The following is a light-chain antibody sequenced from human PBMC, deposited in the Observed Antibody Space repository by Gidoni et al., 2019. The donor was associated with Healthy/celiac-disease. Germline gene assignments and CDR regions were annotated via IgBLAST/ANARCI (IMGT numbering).Light chain of an antibody. CDR3: SSYTSSSTLPVV. V-gene: IGLV2-14*01. J-gene: IGLJ2*01. Sequence: QSALTQPASVSGSPGQSITISCTGTSSDVGGYNYVSWYQQHPGKAPKLMIYEVSNRPSGVPDRFSGSKSGNTASLTISGLQAEDEADYYCSSYTSSSTLPVVFGGGTKLXV. CDR2: EVS. CDR1: SSDVGGYNY.